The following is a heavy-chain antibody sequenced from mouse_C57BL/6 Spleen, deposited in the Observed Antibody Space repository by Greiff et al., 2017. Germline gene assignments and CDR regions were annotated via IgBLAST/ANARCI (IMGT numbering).Heavy chain of an antibody. Sequence: QFQLQQPGAELVNPGASVQLSCTASGYPFTSYWLHWVQQRPGRGLEWIGRIDPNSGGTKYNEKFKSNATLTVDKPSSTAYMQLSSLTSEDSAVYYCARGYYGSSLEFAYWGQGTLVTVSA. V-gene: IGHV1-72*01. D-gene: IGHD1-1*01. CDR3: ARGYYGSSLEFAY. CDR1: GYPFTSYW. CDR2: IDPNSGGT. J-gene: IGHJ3*01.